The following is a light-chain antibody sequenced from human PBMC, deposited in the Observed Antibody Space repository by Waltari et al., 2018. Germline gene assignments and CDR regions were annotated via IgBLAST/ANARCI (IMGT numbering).Light chain of an antibody. V-gene: IGKV1-12*01. CDR2: AAS. Sequence: DIQLTESPSDWSATMGYRGTITCRAGQVVSKWLAWYQQKQGMDPSLLIYAASTLQTGVPSRFSGGGSGTDLTLTISNLQPEDFETSFCQQGDSFPPTFGQETKVEIK. J-gene: IGKJ1*01. CDR3: QQGDSFPPT. CDR1: QVVSKW.